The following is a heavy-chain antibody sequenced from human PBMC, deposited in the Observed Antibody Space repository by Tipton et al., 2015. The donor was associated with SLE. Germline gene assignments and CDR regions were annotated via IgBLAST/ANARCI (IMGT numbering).Heavy chain of an antibody. CDR3: ARGVDN. CDR1: GFRFSDYW. CDR2: INSDGRIT. J-gene: IGHJ4*02. V-gene: IGHV3-74*01. Sequence: SLRLSCAASGFRFSDYWMHWVRQAPGKGLVWVSRINSDGRITNYADSVKGRFTISRDNAKNTLYLQMNSLRAEDTAVYYCARGVDNWGQGTLVTVSS.